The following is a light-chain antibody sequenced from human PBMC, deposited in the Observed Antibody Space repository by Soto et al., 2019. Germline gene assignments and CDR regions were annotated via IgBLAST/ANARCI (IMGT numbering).Light chain of an antibody. V-gene: IGKV1-9*01. CDR3: QQLDSYPLT. CDR1: QDISTY. J-gene: IGKJ4*01. CDR2: VAS. Sequence: DIQLTQSPSFLSASVGDRVTLTCRASQDISTYLAWYQQKPGKAPNLLIYVASTLQDGVPSRFSGTGSGTEFTLTITNLQPADFATYYCQQLDSYPLTFGGGTEVEI.